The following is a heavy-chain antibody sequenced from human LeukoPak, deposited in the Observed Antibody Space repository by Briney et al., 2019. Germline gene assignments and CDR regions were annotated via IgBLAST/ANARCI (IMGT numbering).Heavy chain of an antibody. J-gene: IGHJ5*02. CDR3: AKAGSGSYYPTWFDH. D-gene: IGHD3-10*01. CDR2: ISGSGGSP. CDR1: GFTFSSYA. V-gene: IGHV3-23*01. Sequence: GGSLRLSCAASGFTFSSYAISWVRQAPGKGLEWVSTISGSGGSPYYADSVKGRFTISRDISKNTLYLQVNSLRAEDTAVYYCAKAGSGSYYPTWFDHWGQGTLVTVSS.